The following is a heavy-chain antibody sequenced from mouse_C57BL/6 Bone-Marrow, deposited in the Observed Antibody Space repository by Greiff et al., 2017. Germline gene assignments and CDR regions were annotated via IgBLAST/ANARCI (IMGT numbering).Heavy chain of an antibody. CDR3: ARGGYAMDY. CDR1: GYTFTNYW. CDR2: IYPGGGYT. V-gene: IGHV1-63*01. J-gene: IGHJ4*01. Sequence: VQLQQPGAELVMPGASVKLSCKASGYTFTNYWIGWAKQRPGHGLEWIGDIYPGGGYTNYNEKFKGKATLTADKSSSTAYMQFSSLTSEDSAIYYCARGGYAMDYWGQGTSVTVSS.